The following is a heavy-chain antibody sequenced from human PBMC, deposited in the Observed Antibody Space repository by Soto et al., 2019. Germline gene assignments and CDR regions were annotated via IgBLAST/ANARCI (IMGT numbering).Heavy chain of an antibody. CDR3: ASLIVVVVAATIERWFDN. CDR1: GFTFSSYL. Sequence: HPGGSLRLSCAASGFTFSSYLMSWVRQAPGKGLEWMANIKQDGSQKYYVDSVKGRFTISRDNAKNSLYLQMNSLRAEDTAVYYCASLIVVVVAATIERWFDNWGQRKLVTVXS. CDR2: IKQDGSQK. D-gene: IGHD2-15*01. V-gene: IGHV3-7*01. J-gene: IGHJ5*02.